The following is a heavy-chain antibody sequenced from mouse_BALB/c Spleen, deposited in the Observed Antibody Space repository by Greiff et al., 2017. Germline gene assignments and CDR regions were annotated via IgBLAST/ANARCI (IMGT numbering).Heavy chain of an antibody. V-gene: IGHV5-6-5*01. J-gene: IGHJ2*01. Sequence: EVQLVESGGGLVQPGGSLKLSCAASGFTFSSYAMSWVRQTPEKRLEWVASISSGGSTYYPDSVKGRFTISRDNARNILYLQMSSLRSEDTAMYYCARGGGYGYWGQGTTLTVSS. CDR3: ARGGGYGY. D-gene: IGHD1-2*01. CDR1: GFTFSSYA. CDR2: ISSGGST.